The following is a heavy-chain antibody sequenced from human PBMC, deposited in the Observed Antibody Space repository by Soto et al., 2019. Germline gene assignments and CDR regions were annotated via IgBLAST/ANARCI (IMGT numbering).Heavy chain of an antibody. CDR3: AKTKIATGGRSYDC. CDR2: IGVSAANT. Sequence: EVQLLESGGGLVQPGGSLRLSCAASGFTFSNSGMTWVRQAPGKGLEWVSAIGVSAANTYYAASVKGRFTISRDNSKNTLDLEMNSLRVGDTAVYYCAKTKIATGGRSYDCWGQGTLVSVSS. J-gene: IGHJ4*02. CDR1: GFTFSNSG. D-gene: IGHD2-15*01. V-gene: IGHV3-23*01.